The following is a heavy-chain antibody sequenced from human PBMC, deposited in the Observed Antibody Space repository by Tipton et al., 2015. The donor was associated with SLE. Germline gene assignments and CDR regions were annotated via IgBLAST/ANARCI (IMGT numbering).Heavy chain of an antibody. V-gene: IGHV3-11*04. CDR1: GFTFSDYY. J-gene: IGHJ6*02. D-gene: IGHD2-8*01. CDR3: ARENIVLMVYAVYYYYGMDV. Sequence: GSLRLSCAASGFTFSDYYMRWIRQAPGKGLEWVSYISNSGSTIYYADSVKGRFTISRDNAKNSLYLQMNSLRAEDTAVYYCARENIVLMVYAVYYYYGMDVWGQGTTVTVSS. CDR2: ISNSGSTI.